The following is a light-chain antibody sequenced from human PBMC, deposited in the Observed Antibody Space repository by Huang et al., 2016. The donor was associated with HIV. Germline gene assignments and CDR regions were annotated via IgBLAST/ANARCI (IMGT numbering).Light chain of an antibody. J-gene: IGKJ1*01. CDR1: EIIGTM. CDR2: GAS. V-gene: IGKV3-15*01. CDR3: QQYNNWRT. Sequence: EIVMTQSPATLSVSPGERATLSCRASEIIGTMLAWFQQKPGQAPRLLIHGASTRATGNPARVSGSWSGTEFTLTISSLQSEDFAVYYWQQYNNWRTFGQGTRVEV.